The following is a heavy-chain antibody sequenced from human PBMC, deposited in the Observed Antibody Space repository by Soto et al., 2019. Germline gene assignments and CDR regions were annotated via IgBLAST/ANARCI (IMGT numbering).Heavy chain of an antibody. CDR3: AREIITVVGGVIGLTCLDP. D-gene: IGHD3-10*01. CDR1: GYTFTSYA. V-gene: IGHV1-3*01. CDR2: INAGNGNT. Sequence: ASVKVSCKASGYTFTSYAMHWVRQAPGQRLEWMGWINAGNGNTKYSQKFQGRVTITRDTSASTAYMELSSLRSEDTAVYYCAREIITVVGGVIGLTCLDPWGQGTLVTVSS. J-gene: IGHJ5*02.